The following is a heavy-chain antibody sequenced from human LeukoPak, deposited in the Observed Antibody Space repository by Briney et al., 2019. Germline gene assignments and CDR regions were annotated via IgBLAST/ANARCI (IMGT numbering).Heavy chain of an antibody. Sequence: GGSLRLSCAASGFTFSDYAMTWVRQAPGRGLEWVSGISGRGGSTYYADSVKGRFTISRDNSKNTLYLQMNSLRAEDTAVYYYAKASCSSTSCYVLNWFDPWGQGTLVTVSS. CDR2: ISGRGGST. CDR1: GFTFSDYA. V-gene: IGHV3-23*01. D-gene: IGHD2-2*01. J-gene: IGHJ5*02. CDR3: AKASCSSTSCYVLNWFDP.